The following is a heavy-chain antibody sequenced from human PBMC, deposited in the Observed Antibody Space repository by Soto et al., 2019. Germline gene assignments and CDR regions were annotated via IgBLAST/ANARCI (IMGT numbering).Heavy chain of an antibody. CDR3: VRAAVYSGTDYVYYSGMYV. CDR2: VWYDGGNK. J-gene: IGHJ6*02. Sequence: QVQLVESGGGVVQPGRSLRLSCAASGFTFSSYGMHWVRQAPGKGLEWVAIVWYDGGNKYYADSVQGRFTISRDNSKNTLYLQRNSLRDEDTAVYYCVRAAVYSGTDYVYYSGMYVWGQGTTFTVSS. CDR1: GFTFSSYG. V-gene: IGHV3-33*01. D-gene: IGHD5-12*01.